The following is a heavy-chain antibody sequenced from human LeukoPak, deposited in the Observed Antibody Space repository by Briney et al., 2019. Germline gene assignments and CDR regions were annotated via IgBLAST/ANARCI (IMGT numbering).Heavy chain of an antibody. CDR2: INDSGDST. Sequence: GGSLRLSCAASGFTLRSSARSWARQAPGKGLGWVSAINDSGDSTYYADSVKGRFTVSRDNSKNTLYLQMNGLRAEDTAVYYCAKAAGGLVYWGQGTLVIISS. V-gene: IGHV3-23*01. D-gene: IGHD6-19*01. J-gene: IGHJ4*02. CDR1: GFTLRSSA. CDR3: AKAAGGLVY.